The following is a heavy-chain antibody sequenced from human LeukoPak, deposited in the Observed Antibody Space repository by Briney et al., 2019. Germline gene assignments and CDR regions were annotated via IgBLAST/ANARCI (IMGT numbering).Heavy chain of an antibody. CDR1: GGSISSYY. Sequence: SETLSLTCTVSGGSISSYYWNWIRQPPGKGLEWIGYIHYSGSTNYNTSLKSRVTMSLDMSQNQFSLTVRSVTAADTAVYYCATRIGGGTSYYFDYWGQGSLVTVSS. CDR3: ATRIGGGTSYYFDY. V-gene: IGHV4-59*01. D-gene: IGHD6-6*01. CDR2: IHYSGST. J-gene: IGHJ4*02.